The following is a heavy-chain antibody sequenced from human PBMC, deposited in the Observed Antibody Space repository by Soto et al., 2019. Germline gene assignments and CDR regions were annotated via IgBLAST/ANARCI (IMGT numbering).Heavy chain of an antibody. CDR2: IYYSGST. CDR3: ARHPTAMVSVYFDY. J-gene: IGHJ4*02. Sequence: SETLSLTCTVSGGSISSYYWSWIRQPPGKGLEWIGYIYYSGSTNYNPSLKSRVTISVDTSQNQFSLKLSSVTAADTAVYYCARHPTAMVSVYFDYWGQGTLVTVSS. D-gene: IGHD5-18*01. V-gene: IGHV4-59*08. CDR1: GGSISSYY.